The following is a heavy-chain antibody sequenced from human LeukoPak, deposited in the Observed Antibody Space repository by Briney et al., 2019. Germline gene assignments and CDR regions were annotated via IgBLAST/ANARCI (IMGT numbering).Heavy chain of an antibody. CDR3: ARGWAPRGQKSCFDY. CDR2: IYASGDF. J-gene: IGHJ4*02. Sequence: SETLSLTCPVSGGSISPYYWTWIRQSAGKGLEWLGRIYASGDFNYNPFLKTRVTMSVDTSKNQFSLNLNSVTAADTAVYYCARGWAPRGQKSCFDYWGRGTLVTVSS. CDR1: GGSISPYY. D-gene: IGHD1-26*01. V-gene: IGHV4-4*07.